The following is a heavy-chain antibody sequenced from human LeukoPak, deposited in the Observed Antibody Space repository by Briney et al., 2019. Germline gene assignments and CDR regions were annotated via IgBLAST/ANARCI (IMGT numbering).Heavy chain of an antibody. J-gene: IGHJ4*02. Sequence: GGSLRLSCAASGFTFSSYSMNWVRQAPGKGLEWVSSISSSSSYIYYADSVKGRFTISRDNAKNSLYLKMHSLRAEDTAVYYCARTYYYGSGSYLRALDYWGQGTLVTVSS. D-gene: IGHD3-10*01. CDR2: ISSSSSYI. CDR1: GFTFSSYS. V-gene: IGHV3-21*01. CDR3: ARTYYYGSGSYLRALDY.